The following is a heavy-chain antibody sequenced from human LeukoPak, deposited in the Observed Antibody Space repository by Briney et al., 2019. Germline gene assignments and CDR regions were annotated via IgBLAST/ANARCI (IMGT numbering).Heavy chain of an antibody. D-gene: IGHD3-22*01. V-gene: IGHV3-53*04. CDR1: GFTVSSNY. CDR3: AREPPYYYDSSGYPDDAFDI. CDR2: IYSGGST. J-gene: IGHJ3*02. Sequence: GGSLRLSCAASGFTVSSNYMSWVRQAPGKGLEWVSVIYSGGSTYYADSVKGRFTISRHNSKNTLYLQMNSLRAEDTAVYYCAREPPYYYDSSGYPDDAFDIWGQGTMVTVSS.